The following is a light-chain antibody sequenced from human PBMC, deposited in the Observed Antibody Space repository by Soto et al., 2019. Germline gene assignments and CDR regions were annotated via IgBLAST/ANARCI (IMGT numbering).Light chain of an antibody. CDR3: QHSSRT. Sequence: ENVLTQSPCTLSLSPGERATLSCRARQSVSSYLAWYQQKLGQAPRLLIYGASSRATGIPDRFSGSGSGTDFTLSISRLEPEDFAVYYCQHSSRTFGQGTKVDIK. V-gene: IGKV3-20*01. J-gene: IGKJ1*01. CDR1: QSVSSY. CDR2: GAS.